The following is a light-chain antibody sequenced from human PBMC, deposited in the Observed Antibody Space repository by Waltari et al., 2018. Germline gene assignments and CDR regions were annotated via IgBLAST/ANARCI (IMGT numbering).Light chain of an antibody. CDR3: QQYNYWVT. V-gene: IGKV3-15*01. CDR1: QSVTSN. J-gene: IGKJ4*01. CDR2: GAS. Sequence: EIVMTQSPATLSVSPGERATRSCRASQSVTSNLAWYLQKPGQAPRLLIYGASTRATGIPARFSGSGSGTEFTLTISSLQSEDFAVYYCQQYNYWVTFGGGTKVEIK.